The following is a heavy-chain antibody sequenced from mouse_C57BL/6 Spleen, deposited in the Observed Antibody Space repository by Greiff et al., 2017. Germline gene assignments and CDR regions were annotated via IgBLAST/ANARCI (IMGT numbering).Heavy chain of an antibody. CDR3: ARDYGSSDYAMDY. V-gene: IGHV1-19*01. D-gene: IGHD1-1*01. Sequence: VQLQQSGPVLVKPGASVKMSCKASGYTFTDYYMNWVKQSHGKSLEWIGVINPYNGGTSYNQKFKGKATLTVDKSSSTDNMELNSLTSEDSAVYYCARDYGSSDYAMDYWGQGTSVTVSS. J-gene: IGHJ4*01. CDR2: INPYNGGT. CDR1: GYTFTDYY.